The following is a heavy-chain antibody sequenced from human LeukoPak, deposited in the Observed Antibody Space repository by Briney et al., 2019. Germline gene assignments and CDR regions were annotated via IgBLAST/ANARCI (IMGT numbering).Heavy chain of an antibody. CDR1: GFTFSSYG. D-gene: IGHD3-10*01. J-gene: IGHJ5*02. CDR3: ARDRVTMVRGAFDP. Sequence: PGRSLRLSCAASGFTFSSYGMHWVRQAPGKGLEWVAVISYDGSNTYYADSVKGRFTISRDNSKNMLYLQMNSLRAEDTAVYYCARDRVTMVRGAFDPWGQGTLVTVSS. V-gene: IGHV3-30*03. CDR2: ISYDGSNT.